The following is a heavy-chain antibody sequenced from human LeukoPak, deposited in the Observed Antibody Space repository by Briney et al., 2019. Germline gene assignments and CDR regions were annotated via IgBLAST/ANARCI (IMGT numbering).Heavy chain of an antibody. Sequence: ASVKVSCKASGGTFSSYAISWVRQAPGQGLEWMGWINAGNGNTKYSQKFQGRVTITRDTSASTAYMELSSLRSEDTAVYYCAREHSQGAFDIWGQGTMVTVSS. CDR1: GGTFSSYA. CDR3: AREHSQGAFDI. V-gene: IGHV1-3*01. J-gene: IGHJ3*02. CDR2: INAGNGNT.